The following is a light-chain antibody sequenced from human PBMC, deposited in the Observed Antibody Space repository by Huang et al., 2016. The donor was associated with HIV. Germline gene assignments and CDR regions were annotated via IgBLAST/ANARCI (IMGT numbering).Light chain of an antibody. CDR1: QSLLHSNGYNY. V-gene: IGKV2-28*01. CDR2: LGS. CDR3: MQALQIPWT. J-gene: IGKJ1*01. Sequence: DIVMTQSPLSLPVTPGEPASISCRSSQSLLHSNGYNYLDWYLQKPGQSPQLLIYLGSNRASGVPDRFSGSGSGTDFTLQINRVEAEDGGVYYCMQALQIPWTFGQGTKVEI.